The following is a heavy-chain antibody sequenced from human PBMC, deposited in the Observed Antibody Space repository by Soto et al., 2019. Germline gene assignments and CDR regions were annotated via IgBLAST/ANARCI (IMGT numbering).Heavy chain of an antibody. V-gene: IGHV1-3*01. Sequence: QVQLVQSGAEVKKPGASVKVSCKTSGYTFTTYVIHWVHQAPGQRLEWMAWINADSGITKSSQEFRDRVTFTRDTSANTVYMEMSSLRSEDTAMYYCAREVVRGVQFDYWGQGTLVTVSS. CDR1: GYTFTTYV. CDR3: AREVVRGVQFDY. D-gene: IGHD3-10*01. CDR2: INADSGIT. J-gene: IGHJ4*02.